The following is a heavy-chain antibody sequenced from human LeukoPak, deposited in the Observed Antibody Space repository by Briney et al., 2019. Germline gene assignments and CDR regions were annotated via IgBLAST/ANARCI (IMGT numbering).Heavy chain of an antibody. CDR1: GFTFRSYW. CDR2: INHNGNVN. CDR3: ARGGGLDV. Sequence: PGGSLRLSCAAYGFTFRSYWMNWARQAPGKGLEWVAGINHNGNVNYYVDSVKGRFTISRDNAKNSLYLQMSNLRAEDTAVYFCARGGGLDVWGQGATVTVSS. V-gene: IGHV3-7*03. J-gene: IGHJ6*02. D-gene: IGHD3-16*01.